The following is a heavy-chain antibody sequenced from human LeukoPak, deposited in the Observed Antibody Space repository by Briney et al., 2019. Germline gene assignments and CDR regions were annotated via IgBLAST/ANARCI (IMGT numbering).Heavy chain of an antibody. CDR3: ARDRSKYSSSSAFDI. Sequence: GGSLRLSCAASGFTFSSYWMHWVRQAPGKGLVWVSPIKTDGSSTNYAESVKGRFTISRDNAKNTVYLQMNSLRAEDTAVYYCARDRSKYSSSSAFDIWGQGTMVTVSS. CDR1: GFTFSSYW. CDR2: IKTDGSST. V-gene: IGHV3-74*01. J-gene: IGHJ3*02. D-gene: IGHD6-6*01.